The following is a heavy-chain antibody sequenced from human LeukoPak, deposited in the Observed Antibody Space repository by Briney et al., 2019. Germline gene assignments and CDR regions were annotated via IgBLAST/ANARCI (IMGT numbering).Heavy chain of an antibody. J-gene: IGHJ4*02. Sequence: ASVKVSCKASGYTFTSYWIQWVRQAPGQGLEWVGLINPDGGSTAYAHRFQGRVIMTRDTSTSTAYMDLSSLRSEDTAVYHCARAPRNSSTMLDFWGQGALVTISS. V-gene: IGHV1-46*01. CDR1: GYTFTSYW. CDR2: INPDGGST. CDR3: ARAPRNSSTMLDF. D-gene: IGHD6-13*01.